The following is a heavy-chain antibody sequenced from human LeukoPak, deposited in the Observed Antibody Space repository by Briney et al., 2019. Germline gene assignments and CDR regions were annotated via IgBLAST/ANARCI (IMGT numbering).Heavy chain of an antibody. CDR1: GIPFSDYY. CDR2: ISSSSSYT. D-gene: IGHD6-13*01. CDR3: AAGTAADF. V-gene: IGHV3-11*03. Sequence: GGSRRLSCVVSGIPFSDYYMNWIRQAPGKGLEWISYISSSSSYTDCADSVKGRFTISRDNAKSTLYLQMNSLRLEDTAVYFCAAGTAADFWGQGTLVTVSS. J-gene: IGHJ4*02.